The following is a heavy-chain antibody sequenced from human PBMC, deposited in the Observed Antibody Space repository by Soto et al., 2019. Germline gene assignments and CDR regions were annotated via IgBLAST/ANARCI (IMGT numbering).Heavy chain of an antibody. V-gene: IGHV3-30*14. Sequence: QVHLVESGGGVVQPGRSLRLSCAASGFTFNDYVIHWVRHAAGKGLEWVASMTYDGATEYYADSVKGRFTVSRDNSKRTLSLQLNSLRPEDTAVYYCARVRLSIAVNDALDVWGQGTTVTVSS. CDR3: ARVRLSIAVNDALDV. D-gene: IGHD3-3*02. CDR2: MTYDGATE. J-gene: IGHJ3*01. CDR1: GFTFNDYV.